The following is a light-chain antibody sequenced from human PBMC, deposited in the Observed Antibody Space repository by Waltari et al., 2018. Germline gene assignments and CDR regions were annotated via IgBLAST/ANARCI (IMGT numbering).Light chain of an antibody. V-gene: IGKV1D-13*01. CDR1: HGISSA. Sequence: AIQLTQSPSSLSASVGDRVTITCRASHGISSALAWYKKKPGKAPKLLIYDASSLESGVPSRFSGSGSGTDFTLTISSLQPEDFATYYCQQFNNYPHTFGGGTKVEIK. CDR3: QQFNNYPHT. CDR2: DAS. J-gene: IGKJ4*01.